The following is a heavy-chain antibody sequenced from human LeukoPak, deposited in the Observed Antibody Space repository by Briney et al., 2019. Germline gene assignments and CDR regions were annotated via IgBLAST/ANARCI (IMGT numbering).Heavy chain of an antibody. D-gene: IGHD5-12*01. CDR1: GGSISSGSYY. V-gene: IGHV4-61*02. Sequence: SETLSLTCTVSGGSISSGSYYWSWIRQPAGKGLEWIGRIYTSGSTNYNPSLKSRVTISVDTSKNQFSLKLSSVTAADTAVYYCARVVRGYSGYDPGYYNYYYMDVWGKGTTVTVSS. J-gene: IGHJ6*03. CDR3: ARVVRGYSGYDPGYYNYYYMDV. CDR2: IYTSGST.